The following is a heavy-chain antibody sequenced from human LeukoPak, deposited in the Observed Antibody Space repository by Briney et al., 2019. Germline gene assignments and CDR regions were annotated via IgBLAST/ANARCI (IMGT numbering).Heavy chain of an antibody. CDR3: ARLHSYGSQLKPLDY. V-gene: IGHV3-30*02. Sequence: GGSLRLSCAASGFTFSSYGMHWVRQAPGKGLEWVAFIRYDGSNKYYADSVKGRFTISRDNSKNTLYLQMNSLRAEDTAVYYCARLHSYGSQLKPLDYWGQGTLVTVSS. D-gene: IGHD5-18*01. CDR1: GFTFSSYG. CDR2: IRYDGSNK. J-gene: IGHJ4*02.